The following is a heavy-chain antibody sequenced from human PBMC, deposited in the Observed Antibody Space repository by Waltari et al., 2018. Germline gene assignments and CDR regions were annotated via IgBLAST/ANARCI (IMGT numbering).Heavy chain of an antibody. V-gene: IGHV3-15*01. J-gene: IGHJ4*01. Sequence: EVQMVESGGGSMKPGDSLRLSCVASGFRFTPAWLTWVRQAPGKGIEWVGRIKSKSDGATTDYAAPVKGRFSISREDSQNMVFLQMNSLRTEDTAVYFCTTLDAPWGGWGHGTLVTVSS. CDR1: GFRFTPAW. CDR3: TTLDAPWGG. CDR2: IKSKSDGATT. D-gene: IGHD7-27*01.